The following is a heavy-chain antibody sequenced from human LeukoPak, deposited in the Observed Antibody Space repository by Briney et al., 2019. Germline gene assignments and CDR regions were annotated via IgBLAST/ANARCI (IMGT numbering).Heavy chain of an antibody. J-gene: IGHJ4*02. CDR3: AKEYTGTFSPFPSYFDN. Sequence: PGGSLGLSLAASGFTFSNMFWTGSARPPGRGWEGSHPLMGSGSLTFYADSVKGRFTISRDNSKNTLYLQMNSLRAEDTAIYYCAKEYTGTFSPFPSYFDNWGQGTLVTVSS. D-gene: IGHD1-26*01. CDR2: LMGSGSLT. CDR1: GFTFSNM. V-gene: IGHV3-23*01.